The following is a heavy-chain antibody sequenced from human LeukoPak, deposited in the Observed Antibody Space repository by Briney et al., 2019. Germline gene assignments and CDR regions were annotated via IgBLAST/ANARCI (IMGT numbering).Heavy chain of an antibody. V-gene: IGHV1-8*01. CDR3: ARETYYYGSGSYYYWFDP. CDR2: MNPNSGNT. Sequence: WASVKVSCKASGYTFTSYDINWVRQATGQGLDWMGWMNPNSGNTGYAQKFQGRVTMTRNTSISTAYMELSSLRSEDTAVYYCARETYYYGSGSYYYWFDPWGQGTLVTVSS. CDR1: GYTFTSYD. J-gene: IGHJ5*02. D-gene: IGHD3-10*01.